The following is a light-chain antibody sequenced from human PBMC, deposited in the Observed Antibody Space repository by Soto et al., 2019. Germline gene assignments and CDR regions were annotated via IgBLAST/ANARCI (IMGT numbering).Light chain of an antibody. V-gene: IGLV2-14*01. Sequence: QSVLTQPASVSGSPGQSITISCTGTSSDVGGYNYVSWYQQHPGEAPKLMIYDVSNRPSGVSNRFSGSKSGNTASLTISGLQAEDEADYYCSSYTSSSTWVFGGGTQLTVL. CDR2: DVS. CDR1: SSDVGGYNY. CDR3: SSYTSSSTWV. J-gene: IGLJ3*02.